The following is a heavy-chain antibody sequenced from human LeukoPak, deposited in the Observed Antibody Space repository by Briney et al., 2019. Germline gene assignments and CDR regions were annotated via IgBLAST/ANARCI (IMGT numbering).Heavy chain of an antibody. CDR1: GGSISSYY. D-gene: IGHD6-19*01. V-gene: IGHV4-59*01. CDR2: IYYSGST. Sequence: SETLSLTCTAPGGSISSYYWSWIRQPPGKGLEWIGYIYYSGSTNYNPSLKSRVTISVDTSKNQFSLKLSSVTAADTAVYYCAGYSSGWFGYWGQGTLVTVSS. J-gene: IGHJ5*01. CDR3: AGYSSGWFGY.